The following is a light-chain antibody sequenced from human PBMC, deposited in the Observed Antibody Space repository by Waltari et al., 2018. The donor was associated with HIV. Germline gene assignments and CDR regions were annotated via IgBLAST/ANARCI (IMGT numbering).Light chain of an antibody. V-gene: IGLV2-18*01. Sequence: QSALTQPPSVSGSPGQSVTISCTGTSSDVGSYNRVSWYQQPPGTAPKLMIYEVSKRPSGVPDRFSGSKSGNTASLTISGLQAEDEADYYCSLYTSSSTLYVFGTGTKVTVL. CDR3: SLYTSSSTLYV. J-gene: IGLJ1*01. CDR1: SSDVGSYNR. CDR2: EVS.